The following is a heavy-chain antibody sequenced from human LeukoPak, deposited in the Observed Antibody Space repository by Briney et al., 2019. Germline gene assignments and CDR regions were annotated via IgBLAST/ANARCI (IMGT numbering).Heavy chain of an antibody. J-gene: IGHJ4*02. CDR1: GYTFTDYD. Sequence: ASVKVSCKTSGYTFTDYDITWVRQAPGQGLEWMGWINPNNGGTNYAQKFQGRVTMTRDTSISTAYMELSRLRSDDTAVYYCAREVDYYDTSDYFPLGYWGQGTLVTVSS. CDR3: AREVDYYDTSDYFPLGY. CDR2: INPNNGGT. V-gene: IGHV1-2*02. D-gene: IGHD3-22*01.